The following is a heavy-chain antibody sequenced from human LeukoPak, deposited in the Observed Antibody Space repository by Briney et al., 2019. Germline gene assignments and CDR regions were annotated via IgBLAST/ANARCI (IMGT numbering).Heavy chain of an antibody. V-gene: IGHV1-18*01. Sequence: ASVKVSCKASGYTFTSYGISWVRQAPGQGPEWMGWISAYNGNTNYAQKLQGRVTMTTDTSTSTAYMELRSLRSDDTAVYYCARVPTIFGVVITGRYGMDVWGQGTTVTVSS. D-gene: IGHD3-3*01. CDR3: ARVPTIFGVVITGRYGMDV. CDR2: ISAYNGNT. CDR1: GYTFTSYG. J-gene: IGHJ6*02.